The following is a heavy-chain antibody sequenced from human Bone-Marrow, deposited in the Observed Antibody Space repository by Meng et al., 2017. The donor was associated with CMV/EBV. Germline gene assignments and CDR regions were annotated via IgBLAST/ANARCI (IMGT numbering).Heavy chain of an antibody. CDR3: ATRGSRWYFAFDI. J-gene: IGHJ3*02. CDR2: ISYDGSNK. Sequence: GESLKISWAASGFTFSSYAMHWVRQAPGKGLEWVAVISYDGSNKYYADSVKGRFTISRDNSKNTLYLQMNSLRAEDTAVYYCATRGSRWYFAFDIWGQGTMVTVSS. V-gene: IGHV3-30*04. D-gene: IGHD6-13*01. CDR1: GFTFSSYA.